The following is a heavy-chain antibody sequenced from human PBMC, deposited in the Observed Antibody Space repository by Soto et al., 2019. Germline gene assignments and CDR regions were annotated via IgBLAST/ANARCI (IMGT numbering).Heavy chain of an antibody. CDR3: TRDWEITVSTWSFGGF. Sequence: QVQLVQSGAEVKKPGSSVKVSCTASGGTFSPYTINWVRQAPGQGLEWMGRIIPFHGVTNYAQTFQARVTITADKSTSTAYMEMSGLRFEDTAMYYCTRDWEITVSTWSFGGFWGRGALVTVSS. D-gene: IGHD3-10*01. J-gene: IGHJ4*02. CDR1: GGTFSPYT. CDR2: IIPFHGVT. V-gene: IGHV1-69*08.